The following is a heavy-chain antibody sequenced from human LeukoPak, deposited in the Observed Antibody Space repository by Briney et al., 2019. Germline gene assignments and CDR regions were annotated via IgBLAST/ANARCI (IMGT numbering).Heavy chain of an antibody. CDR2: IYYSGST. D-gene: IGHD5-24*01. Sequence: SETLSLTCTVSGGSISSSSYYWGWIRQPPGKGLEWIGSIYYSGSTYYNPSLKSRVTISVDTSKNQFSLRLSSVTAADTAVYYCARDRVEMATEDYFDYWGQGTLVTVSS. CDR1: GGSISSSSYY. CDR3: ARDRVEMATEDYFDY. J-gene: IGHJ4*02. V-gene: IGHV4-39*07.